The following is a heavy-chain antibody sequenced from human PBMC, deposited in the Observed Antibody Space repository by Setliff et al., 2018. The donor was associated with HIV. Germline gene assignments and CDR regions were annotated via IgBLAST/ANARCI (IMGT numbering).Heavy chain of an antibody. CDR1: GFTFSSYA. CDR2: ISGSGGST. V-gene: IGHV3-23*01. J-gene: IGHJ4*02. CDR3: AKDLVVVPAAMGD. Sequence: GSLRLSCAASGFTFSSYAMSWVRQAPGKGLEWVSGISGSGGSTSYADSAKGRFTISRDNSKNTLYLQMNSLRAEDTAVYYCAKDLVVVPAAMGDWGQGTLVTVSS. D-gene: IGHD2-2*01.